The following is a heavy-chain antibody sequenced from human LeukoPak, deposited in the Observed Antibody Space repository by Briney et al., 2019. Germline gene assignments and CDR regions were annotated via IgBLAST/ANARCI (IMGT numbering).Heavy chain of an antibody. J-gene: IGHJ4*02. D-gene: IGHD6-13*01. Sequence: ASVKVSCKASGYTFTSYYMHWVRQAPGQGLEWMGIINPSGGSTSYAQKFQGRVTMTRDTSTSTVYMELSSLRSEDTAVYYCARDGQGRQLVPLKHYYFDYWGQGTLVTVSS. CDR2: INPSGGST. V-gene: IGHV1-46*01. CDR1: GYTFTSYY. CDR3: ARDGQGRQLVPLKHYYFDY.